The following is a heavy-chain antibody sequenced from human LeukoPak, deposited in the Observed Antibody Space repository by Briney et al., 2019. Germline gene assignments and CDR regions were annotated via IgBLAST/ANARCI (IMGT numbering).Heavy chain of an antibody. Sequence: GGSLRLSCAASGFTFSSYWMHWVRQAPGKGLVWVSRINSDGSSTSYADSVKGRFTISRDNAKNTLYLQMNSLRAEDTAVYYCARHMVRGAQHFDYWGQGTLVTVSS. V-gene: IGHV3-74*01. D-gene: IGHD3-10*01. CDR1: GFTFSSYW. J-gene: IGHJ4*02. CDR3: ARHMVRGAQHFDY. CDR2: INSDGSST.